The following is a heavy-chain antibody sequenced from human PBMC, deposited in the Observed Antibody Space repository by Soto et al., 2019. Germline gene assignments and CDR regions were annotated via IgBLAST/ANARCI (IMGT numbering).Heavy chain of an antibody. CDR2: IYHSGST. Sequence: QVQLQESGPGLVKPSGTLSLTCAVSGGSISSTNWWSWVRQPPGKGLEWIGEIYHSGSTNYNPSRKSRVTISVDKPKNQFSLKLSSVTDADTAVYYCARVWDFSSAWVDYWGQGTLVTVSS. V-gene: IGHV4-4*02. D-gene: IGHD6-19*01. CDR3: ARVWDFSSAWVDY. J-gene: IGHJ4*02. CDR1: GGSISSTNW.